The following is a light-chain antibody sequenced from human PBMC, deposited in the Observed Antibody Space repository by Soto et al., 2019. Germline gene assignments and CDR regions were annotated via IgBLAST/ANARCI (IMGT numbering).Light chain of an antibody. CDR3: QSYDTSLSGWV. J-gene: IGLJ3*02. V-gene: IGLV1-40*01. Sequence: QSVLTQPPSVSGAPGQRITISCTGSSSNIGAGHDVHWYQQRPGTAPKLLIYGNTNRPSGVPDRFAASKSGTSASLAITGLQAEDEADYYCQSYDTSLSGWVFGGGTQLTVL. CDR2: GNT. CDR1: SSNIGAGHD.